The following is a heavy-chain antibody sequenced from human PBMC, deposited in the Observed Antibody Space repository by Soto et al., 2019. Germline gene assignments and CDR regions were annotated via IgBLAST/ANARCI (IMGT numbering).Heavy chain of an antibody. CDR1: GGSLSSGDYY. D-gene: IGHD3-10*01. V-gene: IGHV4-30-4*01. Sequence: SETLSLTCTVSGGSLSSGDYYWSWIRQPPGKGLEWIGYIYYSGSTYYNPSLKSRVTISVDTSKNQFSLKLSSVIAADTAVYYCASNYYGSVSYYNGFSVWGQGTTVTVSS. CDR2: IYYSGST. CDR3: ASNYYGSVSYYNGFSV. J-gene: IGHJ6*02.